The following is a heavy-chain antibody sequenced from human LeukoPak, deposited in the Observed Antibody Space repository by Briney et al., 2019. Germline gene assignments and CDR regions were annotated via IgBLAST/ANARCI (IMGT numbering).Heavy chain of an antibody. V-gene: IGHV4-59*01. D-gene: IGHD3-22*01. CDR2: IYYSGST. CDR1: GGSISSYY. Sequence: SETLSLTCTVSGGSISSYYWSWIRQPPGKGLEWIGYIYYSGSTNYNPSLKSRVTISVDTSKNQFSLKLSSVTAADTAVYYCARGSSVPPSFDYWGQGTLVTVSS. CDR3: ARGSSVPPSFDY. J-gene: IGHJ4*02.